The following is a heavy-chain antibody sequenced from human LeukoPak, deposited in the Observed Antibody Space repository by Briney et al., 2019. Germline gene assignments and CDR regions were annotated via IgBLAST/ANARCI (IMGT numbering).Heavy chain of an antibody. V-gene: IGHV4-39*07. D-gene: IGHD3-10*01. CDR3: ARGSMVRGVIIPD. Sequence: SETLSLTRTVSGDSISSSSYYWSWIRQPPGKGLEWIGEINHSGSTNYNPSLKSRVTISVDTSKNQFSLKLNSLTAADTAVYYCARGSMVRGVIIPDWGQGSLVTVSS. CDR1: GDSISSSSYY. CDR2: INHSGST. J-gene: IGHJ4*02.